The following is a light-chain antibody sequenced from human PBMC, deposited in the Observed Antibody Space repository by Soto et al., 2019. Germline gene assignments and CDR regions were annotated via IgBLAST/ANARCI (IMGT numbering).Light chain of an antibody. CDR2: KAS. Sequence: DIQMTQSPSTLSASVGDRVTITCRSSQSISSWLAWYQQKPGKAPKLLIYKASSLESGVPSRFSGSGSGTEFTLTISSLQPDDFATYYCQQYNRYPCTFGQGTKLEIK. J-gene: IGKJ2*02. CDR3: QQYNRYPCT. V-gene: IGKV1-5*03. CDR1: QSISSW.